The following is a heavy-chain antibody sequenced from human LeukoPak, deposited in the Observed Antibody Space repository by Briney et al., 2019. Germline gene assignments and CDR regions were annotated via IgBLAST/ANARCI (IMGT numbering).Heavy chain of an antibody. CDR1: GYTFTGYY. Sequence: SVKASCKASGYTFTGYYMHWVRQAPGQGLEWMGGIIPIFGTANYAQKFQGRVTITADKSTSTAYMELSSLRSEDTAVYYCARKTYYDFWSGYYRGDNWFDPWGQGTLVTVSS. CDR3: ARKTYYDFWSGYYRGDNWFDP. V-gene: IGHV1-69*06. CDR2: IIPIFGTA. J-gene: IGHJ5*02. D-gene: IGHD3-3*01.